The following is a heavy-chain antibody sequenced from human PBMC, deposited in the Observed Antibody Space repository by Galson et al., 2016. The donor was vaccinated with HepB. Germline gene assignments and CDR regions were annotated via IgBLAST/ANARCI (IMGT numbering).Heavy chain of an antibody. CDR3: ARDSDTSGLHWYFDL. D-gene: IGHD3-22*01. Sequence: SLRLSCAASGFTLTNSGMHWVRQAPGKGLEWVADIWSNGNNKYYADSVRGRFSVSRDQAKNTLYMQMNSLRAEDTAVYYCARDSDTSGLHWYFDLWGRGTLVTVSS. CDR1: GFTLTNSG. CDR2: IWSNGNNK. V-gene: IGHV3-33*01. J-gene: IGHJ2*01.